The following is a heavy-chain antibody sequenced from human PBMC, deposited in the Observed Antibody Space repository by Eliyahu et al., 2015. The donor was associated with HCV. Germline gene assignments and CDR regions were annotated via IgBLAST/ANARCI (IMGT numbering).Heavy chain of an antibody. CDR3: AKDSTTVTTGLLDY. J-gene: IGHJ4*02. V-gene: IGHV3-23*01. CDR1: GFSFSNYA. D-gene: IGHD4-17*01. CDR2: ISSKSGST. Sequence: EVQLLESGGGLXXPGGSLXLSCXASGFSFSNYAMXWVRQAPGKGLEWVAGISSKSGSTHYADSVKGRFTVSRDNFKNTLFLQMKSLRVEDTAVYYCAKDSTTVTTGLLDYWGQGTLVTVSS.